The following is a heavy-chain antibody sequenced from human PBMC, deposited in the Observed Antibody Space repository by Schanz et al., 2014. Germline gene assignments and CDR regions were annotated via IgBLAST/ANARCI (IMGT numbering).Heavy chain of an antibody. J-gene: IGHJ4*02. Sequence: EVQLVESGGGWVQPGGSLRLSCAASGFTFSDYSMNWVRQAPGKGPEWVSYIRSSSTPIYYADSVKGRFTISRDNAKNSLYLQMNSLRAEDTAVYHCVSSRSYSSYAFWGQGALVTVSS. V-gene: IGHV3-48*01. CDR3: VSSRSYSSYAF. CDR2: IRSSSTPI. D-gene: IGHD3-10*01. CDR1: GFTFSDYS.